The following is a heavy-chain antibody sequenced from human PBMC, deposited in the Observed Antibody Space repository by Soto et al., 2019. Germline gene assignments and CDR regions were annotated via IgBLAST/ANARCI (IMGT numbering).Heavy chain of an antibody. D-gene: IGHD2-21*02. Sequence: QVQLVQSGAEVKKPGSSVKVSCKASGGTFSSYAISWVRQAPGQGLEWMGGIIPIFGTANYEQKFQGRVTITADESTSTAYMELSSLRSEDTAVYYCAEVVVTAWGHYYGMDVWGQGTTVTVSS. CDR1: GGTFSSYA. CDR3: AEVVVTAWGHYYGMDV. J-gene: IGHJ6*02. CDR2: IIPIFGTA. V-gene: IGHV1-69*01.